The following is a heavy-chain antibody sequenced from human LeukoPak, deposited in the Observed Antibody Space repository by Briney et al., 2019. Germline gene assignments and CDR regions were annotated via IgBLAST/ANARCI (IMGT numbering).Heavy chain of an antibody. Sequence: GGSLRLSCAASGFTFSSYGMLWVRQAPGKGLEWVAFIRYDGSNKYYADSVKGRFTISRDNFKNTLYLQMNSLRAEDTAVYYCAKDGYCSSTSCFPYYYGMDVWGQGTTVTVSS. CDR1: GFTFSSYG. CDR2: IRYDGSNK. CDR3: AKDGYCSSTSCFPYYYGMDV. V-gene: IGHV3-30*02. D-gene: IGHD2-2*03. J-gene: IGHJ6*02.